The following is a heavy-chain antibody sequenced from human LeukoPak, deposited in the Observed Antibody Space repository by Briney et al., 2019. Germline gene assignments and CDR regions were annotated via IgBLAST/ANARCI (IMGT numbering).Heavy chain of an antibody. CDR3: ARAGVVVVGDNWFDP. CDR2: INPSGGST. D-gene: IGHD2-21*01. CDR1: GYNFAGYY. Sequence: ASVKVSCKGSGYNFAGYYMHWVRQAPGQGLEWMGIINPSGGSTSYAQKFQGRVTMTRDTSTSTVYMELSSPRSEDTAVYYCARAGVVVVGDNWFDPWGQGTLVTVSS. J-gene: IGHJ5*02. V-gene: IGHV1-46*01.